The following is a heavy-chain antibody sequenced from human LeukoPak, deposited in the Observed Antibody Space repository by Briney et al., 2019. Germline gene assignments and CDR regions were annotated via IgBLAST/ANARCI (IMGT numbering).Heavy chain of an antibody. V-gene: IGHV3-74*03. CDR3: VRSAFHAGSGNYYDY. CDR2: IDNAGSIT. J-gene: IGHJ4*02. D-gene: IGHD3-22*01. CDR1: GFTFSNYW. Sequence: GGSLRLSRAASGFTFSNYWIHWVRQAPGKGLVWVSRIDNAGSITTYADSVKGRFTISRDNAENTLYLQMNSLRVEDTAVYYCVRSAFHAGSGNYYDYWGQGTLVTVSS.